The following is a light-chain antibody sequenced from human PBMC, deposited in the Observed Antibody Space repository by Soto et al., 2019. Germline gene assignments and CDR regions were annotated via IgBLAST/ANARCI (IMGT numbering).Light chain of an antibody. CDR1: ESVSDGS. J-gene: IGKJ1*01. V-gene: IGKV3-20*01. Sequence: EIVLTQSPGTLSLSPGERAALSCRASESVSDGSLAWYQQKSGQAPRLLIYGASSRATGIPYRFSGSGSGTDFTLTISRLEPEDFAVYSCQQYGTSPPRFGQGTKVEIK. CDR2: GAS. CDR3: QQYGTSPPR.